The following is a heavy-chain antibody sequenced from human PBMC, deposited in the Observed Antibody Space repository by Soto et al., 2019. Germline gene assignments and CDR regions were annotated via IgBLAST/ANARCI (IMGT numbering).Heavy chain of an antibody. CDR3: ARDRGSGYENYYYYGMDV. Sequence: ASVKVSCKASGYTFTSYGISWVRQAPGQGLEWMGWISAYNGNTNYAQKLQGRVTMTTDTSTSTAYMELRSLRSDDTAVYYCARDRGSGYENYYYYGMDVWGQGTTVTVSS. CDR2: ISAYNGNT. J-gene: IGHJ6*02. D-gene: IGHD3-10*01. V-gene: IGHV1-18*01. CDR1: GYTFTSYG.